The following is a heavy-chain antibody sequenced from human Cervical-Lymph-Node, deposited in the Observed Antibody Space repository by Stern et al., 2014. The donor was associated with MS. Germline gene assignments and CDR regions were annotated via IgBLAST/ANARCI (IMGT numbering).Heavy chain of an antibody. Sequence: VKLVESGAEVKKPGASVNVSCEASGFSFTTHYMHWIRQAPGEGLEWVGMINPNSGTTSYARQFQGRVIITRDTSTSTIYMELTGLRSEDTALYFCTRVQRERRALDHFDPWGQGTLVTVSS. CDR3: TRVQRERRALDHFDP. J-gene: IGHJ5*02. V-gene: IGHV1-46*03. D-gene: IGHD1-1*01. CDR1: GFSFTTHY. CDR2: INPNSGTT.